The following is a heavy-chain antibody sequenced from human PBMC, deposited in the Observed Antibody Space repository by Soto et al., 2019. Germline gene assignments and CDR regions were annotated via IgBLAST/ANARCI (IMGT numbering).Heavy chain of an antibody. CDR3: ARDRYYYGSGMGFDYYYGMDV. V-gene: IGHV4-30-4*01. CDR2: IYYSGST. D-gene: IGHD3-10*01. CDR1: GGSISSGDYY. Sequence: SETLSLTCTVSGGSISSGDYYWSWIRQPPGKGLEWIGYIYYSGSTYYNPSLKSRVTISVDTSKNQFSLKLSSVTAADTAVYYCARDRYYYGSGMGFDYYYGMDVWGQGTRVTVSS. J-gene: IGHJ6*02.